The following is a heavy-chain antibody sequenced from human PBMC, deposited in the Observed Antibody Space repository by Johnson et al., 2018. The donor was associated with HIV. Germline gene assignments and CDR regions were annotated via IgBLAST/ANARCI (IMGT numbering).Heavy chain of an antibody. CDR2: ISHDGSNK. J-gene: IGHJ3*02. CDR3: ARGGLYIQFLAFDAFDI. V-gene: IGHV3-30*19. D-gene: IGHD4-11*01. Sequence: QVQLVESGGGVVQPGRSLRLSCAASGFTFSRYGMHWVRQAPGKGLEWVAVISHDGSNKYYADSVKGRFTISRDNSKNPLYLQMNSLRPEDTAVYFCARGGLYIQFLAFDAFDIWGQGTMVTVSS. CDR1: GFTFSRYG.